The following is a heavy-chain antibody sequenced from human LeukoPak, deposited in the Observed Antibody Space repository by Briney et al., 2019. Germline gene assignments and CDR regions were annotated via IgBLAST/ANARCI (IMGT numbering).Heavy chain of an antibody. V-gene: IGHV3-11*04. CDR3: ARADCSSSSCYEFDY. D-gene: IGHD2-2*01. CDR2: IRSSGSIK. Sequence: GGSLRLSCAASGFTFSDYYMSLIHQAPGKGLEWVSYIRSSGSIKFYADSVRGRFTISRDNAKNSLYLQMNSLRAEDTAVYYCARADCSSSSCYEFDYWGQGTLVTVSS. J-gene: IGHJ4*02. CDR1: GFTFSDYY.